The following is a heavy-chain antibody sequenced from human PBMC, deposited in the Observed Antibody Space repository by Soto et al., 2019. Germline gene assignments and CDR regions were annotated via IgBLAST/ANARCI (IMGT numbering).Heavy chain of an antibody. CDR3: ARGSSGSPLDY. D-gene: IGHD3-22*01. J-gene: IGHJ4*02. CDR2: IYYSGST. V-gene: IGHV4-31*11. Sequence: SETLSLTCAVSGGSISSGGYSWSWIRQPPGKGLEWIGYIYYSGSTYYNPSLKSRVTISVDTSKNQFSLKLSSVTAADTAVYYCARGSSGSPLDYWGQGTLVTVSS. CDR1: GGSISSGGYS.